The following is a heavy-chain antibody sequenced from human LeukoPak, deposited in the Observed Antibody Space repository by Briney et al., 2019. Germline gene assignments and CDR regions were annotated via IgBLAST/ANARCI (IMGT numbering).Heavy chain of an antibody. D-gene: IGHD3-10*01. CDR2: IYHSGST. J-gene: IGHJ4*02. V-gene: IGHV4-38-2*01. Sequence: SETLSLTCAVSGYSTSSGYYWGWIRQPPGKRLEGIGSIYHSGSTYYNPSLKSRVTISVDTSKNQFSLKLSSVTAADTAVYYCARGLWLGELPFDYWGQGTLVTVSS. CDR3: ARGLWLGELPFDY. CDR1: GYSTSSGYY.